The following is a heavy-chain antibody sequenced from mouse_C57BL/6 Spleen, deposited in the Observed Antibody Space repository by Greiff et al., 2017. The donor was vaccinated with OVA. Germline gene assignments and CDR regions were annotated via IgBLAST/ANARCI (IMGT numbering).Heavy chain of an antibody. CDR2: IDPETGGT. J-gene: IGHJ1*03. D-gene: IGHD1-1*01. Sequence: QVQLQQSGAELVRPGASVTLSCKASGYTFTDYEMHWVKQTPVHGLEWIGAIDPETGGTAYNQKFKGKAILTADKSSSTAYMELRRLTSEDSAVYYCTRSGAYGSSPDWYFDVWGTGTTVTVSS. V-gene: IGHV1-15*01. CDR1: GYTFTDYE. CDR3: TRSGAYGSSPDWYFDV.